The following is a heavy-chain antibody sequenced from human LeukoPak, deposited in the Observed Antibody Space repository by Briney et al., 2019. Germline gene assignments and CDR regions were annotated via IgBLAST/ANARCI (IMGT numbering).Heavy chain of an antibody. D-gene: IGHD2-2*01. V-gene: IGHV4-39*02. Sequence: SETLSLTCTVSGGSISSYYWGWIRQPPGKGLEWIGSIYNSGSTHYNPSLKSRVTISVDTSKNQFSLKLSSVTAADTAVYYCAREVVPDVIDAFDIWGQGTMVTVSS. CDR2: IYNSGST. CDR3: AREVVPDVIDAFDI. J-gene: IGHJ3*02. CDR1: GGSISSYY.